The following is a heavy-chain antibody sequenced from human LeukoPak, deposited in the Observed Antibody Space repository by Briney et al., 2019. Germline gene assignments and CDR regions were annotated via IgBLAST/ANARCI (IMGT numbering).Heavy chain of an antibody. CDR1: GFTFSSYE. V-gene: IGHV3-48*03. CDR2: ISSSGSTI. J-gene: IGHJ4*02. D-gene: IGHD5-24*01. Sequence: GGSLRLSCAASGFTFSSYEMNWVRQAPGKGLEWVSYISSSGSTIYYADSVKGRFTISRDNAKNSLYLQMNSLRAEDTAVYYCARERVATITIDYWGQGTLVTVSS. CDR3: ARERVATITIDY.